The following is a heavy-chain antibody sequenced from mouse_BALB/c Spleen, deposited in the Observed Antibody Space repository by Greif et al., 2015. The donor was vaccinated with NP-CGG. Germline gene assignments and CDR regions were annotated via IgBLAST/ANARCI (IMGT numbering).Heavy chain of an antibody. CDR2: INPSNGGT. Sequence: VQLQQSGAELVKPGASVKLSCKASGYTFTSYYMYWVKQRPGQGLEWIGEINPSNGGTNFNEKFKSKATLTVDKSSSTACMQLSSLTSEDSAVYYCTRSDGYHWYFDVWGAGTTVTASS. J-gene: IGHJ1*01. D-gene: IGHD2-3*01. CDR3: TRSDGYHWYFDV. CDR1: GYTFTSYY. V-gene: IGHV1S81*02.